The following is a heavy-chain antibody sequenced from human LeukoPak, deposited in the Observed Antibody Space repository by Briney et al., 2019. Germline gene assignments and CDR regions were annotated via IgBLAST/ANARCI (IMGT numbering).Heavy chain of an antibody. CDR2: INHSGST. CDR1: GGSFSGYY. CDR3: ARHRGSSGWYGWYFDL. Sequence: SETLSLTCAVYGGSFSGYYWSWIRQPPGKGLEWIGEINHSGSTNYNPSLKSRVTISVDTSKNQFSLKLSSVTAADTAVYYCARHRGSSGWYGWYFDLWGRGTLVTVSS. J-gene: IGHJ2*01. D-gene: IGHD6-19*01. V-gene: IGHV4-34*01.